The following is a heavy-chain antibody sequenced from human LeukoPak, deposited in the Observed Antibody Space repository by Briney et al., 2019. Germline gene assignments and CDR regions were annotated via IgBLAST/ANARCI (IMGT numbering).Heavy chain of an antibody. Sequence: SETLPLTCTVSGGSISSSSYYWGWIRQPPGKELEWIGSIYYSGSTYYNPSLKSRVTISVDTSKNQFSLKLSSVTAADTAVYYCARDLAIAVAGYDYWGQGTLVTVSS. CDR1: GGSISSSSYY. CDR3: ARDLAIAVAGYDY. V-gene: IGHV4-39*07. D-gene: IGHD6-19*01. CDR2: IYYSGST. J-gene: IGHJ4*02.